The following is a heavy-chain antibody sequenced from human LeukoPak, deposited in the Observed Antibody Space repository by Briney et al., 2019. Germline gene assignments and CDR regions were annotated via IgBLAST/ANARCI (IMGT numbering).Heavy chain of an antibody. Sequence: GGSLRLSCAASGFTFSNYGMHWARQAPGKGLEWVTFIRYDGSNKYYADSVKGRFTISRDNSKNTLYLQMNSLRAEDTAMYYCAKDRLRGGCGFDLMNYWGQGTLVTVSS. CDR3: AKDRLRGGCGFDLMNY. D-gene: IGHD3-9*01. V-gene: IGHV3-30*02. CDR1: GFTFSNYG. J-gene: IGHJ4*02. CDR2: IRYDGSNK.